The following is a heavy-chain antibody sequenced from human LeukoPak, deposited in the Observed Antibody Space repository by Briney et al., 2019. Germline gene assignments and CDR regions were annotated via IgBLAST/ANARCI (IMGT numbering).Heavy chain of an antibody. V-gene: IGHV4-39*01. CDR2: IYYSGST. CDR1: GGSISSSSYY. Sequence: PSETLSLTCTVSGGSISSSSYYWGWIRQPPGKGLEWIGSIYYSGSTYYNPSLKSRVTISVDTYKNQFSLKLSSVAAADTAVYYCARHRAYSSGWYYFDYWGQGTLVTAST. CDR3: ARHRAYSSGWYYFDY. J-gene: IGHJ4*02. D-gene: IGHD6-19*01.